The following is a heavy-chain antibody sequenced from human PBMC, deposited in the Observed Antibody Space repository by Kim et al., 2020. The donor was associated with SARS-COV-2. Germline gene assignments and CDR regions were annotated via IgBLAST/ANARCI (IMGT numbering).Heavy chain of an antibody. Sequence: GGSLRLSCAASGFTFSSYWMSWVRQAPGKGLEWVANIKQDGSEKYYVDSVKGRFTISRDNAKNSLYLQMNSLRAEDTAVYYCAREGLAVAGPNFDYWGQGTLVTVSS. J-gene: IGHJ4*02. CDR2: IKQDGSEK. CDR1: GFTFSSYW. CDR3: AREGLAVAGPNFDY. D-gene: IGHD6-19*01. V-gene: IGHV3-7*03.